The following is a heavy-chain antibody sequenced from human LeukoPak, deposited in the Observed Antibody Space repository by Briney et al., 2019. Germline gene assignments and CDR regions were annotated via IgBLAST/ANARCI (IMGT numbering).Heavy chain of an antibody. CDR3: ARSSGYNSNFDY. Sequence: SETLSLTCTVSGGSISSYYWNWIRQPPGKGLEWIANIYYSGSTNHNPSLKSRVSISVDTSKNQFSLRLSSVTAADTAVYYCARSSGYNSNFDYWGQGTLVTVSS. CDR1: GGSISSYY. D-gene: IGHD5-24*01. CDR2: IYYSGST. J-gene: IGHJ4*02. V-gene: IGHV4-59*01.